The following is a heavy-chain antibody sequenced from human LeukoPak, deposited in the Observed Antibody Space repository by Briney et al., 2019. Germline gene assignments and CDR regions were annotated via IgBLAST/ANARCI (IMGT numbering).Heavy chain of an antibody. J-gene: IGHJ4*02. CDR3: ARAWSYGYSNFDY. D-gene: IGHD5-18*01. Sequence: SETLSVTCAVYGGSFSGYYWSWIRQPPGKGLEWIGEINHSGSTNYNPSLKSRVTISVDTSKNQFSLKLSSVTAADTAVYYCARAWSYGYSNFDYWGQGTLVTVSS. CDR2: INHSGST. V-gene: IGHV4-34*01. CDR1: GGSFSGYY.